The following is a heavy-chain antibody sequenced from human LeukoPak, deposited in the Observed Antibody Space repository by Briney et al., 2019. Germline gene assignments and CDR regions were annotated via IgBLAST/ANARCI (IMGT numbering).Heavy chain of an antibody. J-gene: IGHJ5*02. CDR1: GFTFSSYE. Sequence: GSLRLSCAASGFTFSSYEMNWVRQPPGKGLEWTGSIYYTGRTYYNPSLKSRVTISVDTSENQFSLKLSSVTAADTAVYYCAQSLGSSNWIGNWFDPWGQGTLVTVSS. D-gene: IGHD6-13*01. V-gene: IGHV4-59*05. CDR3: AQSLGSSNWIGNWFDP. CDR2: IYYTGRT.